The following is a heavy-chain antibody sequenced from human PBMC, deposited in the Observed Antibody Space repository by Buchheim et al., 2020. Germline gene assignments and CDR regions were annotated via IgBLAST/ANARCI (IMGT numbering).Heavy chain of an antibody. V-gene: IGHV4-59*11. CDR1: GGSINSQY. D-gene: IGHD3-10*01. Sequence: CTVSGGSINSQYWSWIRQPPGKALEWMGYIFDSGSTRYSPSLESRVTFSLDTSKSQFSLRLSSVTAADTAVYYCARYVRSGHYMFDSWGQGAL. J-gene: IGHJ4*02. CDR3: ARYVRSGHYMFDS. CDR2: IFDSGST.